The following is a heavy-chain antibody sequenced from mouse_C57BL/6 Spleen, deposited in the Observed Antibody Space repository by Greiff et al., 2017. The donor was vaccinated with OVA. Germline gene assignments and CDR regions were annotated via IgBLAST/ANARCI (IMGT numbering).Heavy chain of an antibody. V-gene: IGHV1-55*01. D-gene: IGHD2-4*01. Sequence: VQLQQPGAELVKPGASVKMSCKASGYTFTSYWITWVKQRPGQGLEWIGDIYPGSGSTNYNEKFKSKATLTVDTSSSTAYMQLSSLTSEDSAVYYCARYYDYDGSWFAYWGQGTLSLSLQ. CDR2: IYPGSGST. CDR3: ARYYDYDGSWFAY. J-gene: IGHJ3*01. CDR1: GYTFTSYW.